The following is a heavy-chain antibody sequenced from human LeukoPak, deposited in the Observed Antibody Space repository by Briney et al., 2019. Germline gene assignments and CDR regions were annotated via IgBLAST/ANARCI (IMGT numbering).Heavy chain of an antibody. J-gene: IGHJ4*01. CDR1: GFTFSSHE. CDR2: ISGSGSTR. V-gene: IGHV3-48*03. CDR3: AGSTPYGYFDY. D-gene: IGHD2-15*01. Sequence: GGSLRLSCAASGFTFSSHEMKWARQAPGKGLEWVTYISGSGSTRYYADSVKGPNTISRDNPKSSLYLQMHTLRADDTADYYCAGSTPYGYFDYRGHGTLVTVSS.